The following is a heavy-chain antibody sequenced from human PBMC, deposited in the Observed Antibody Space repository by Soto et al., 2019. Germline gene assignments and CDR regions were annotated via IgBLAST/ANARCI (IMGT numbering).Heavy chain of an antibody. CDR1: GYTSTNYW. V-gene: IGHV5-51*01. Sequence: PGESLKISCKGSGYTSTNYWIGWVRQMPGKGLEWLGIINPGDSDTKYSPSFQGQVTISADKSISTAYLHWSSLKASDTAMYYCARHKLLLGGHNYVSVMDVWAQGTTVTVSS. CDR2: INPGDSDT. J-gene: IGHJ6*02. CDR3: ARHKLLLGGHNYVSVMDV. D-gene: IGHD3-16*01.